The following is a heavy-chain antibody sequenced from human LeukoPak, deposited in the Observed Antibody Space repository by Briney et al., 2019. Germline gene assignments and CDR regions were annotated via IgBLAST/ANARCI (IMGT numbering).Heavy chain of an antibody. Sequence: GGSLRLSCAASGFTFSSYWMHWVRQAPGKGLLWVSRINSDGSSTSYADSVKGRFTISRDNAKNTVYLQINSLRDEDTAVYYCARICSSTDCLIPDWGQGTLVTVSS. J-gene: IGHJ4*02. CDR3: ARICSSTDCLIPD. CDR1: GFTFSSYW. D-gene: IGHD2-2*01. CDR2: INSDGSST. V-gene: IGHV3-74*01.